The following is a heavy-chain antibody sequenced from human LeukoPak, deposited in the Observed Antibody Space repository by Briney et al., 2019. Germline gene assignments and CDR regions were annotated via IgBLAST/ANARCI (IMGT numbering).Heavy chain of an antibody. J-gene: IGHJ4*02. Sequence: GGSLTLSCAASGFTFSSYGMHWVRQAPGKGLEWVANINQDGSEKYYVDSVKGRFTISRDNAKNSLYLQMNSLRAEDTAVYYCAGYYYDSSGYYYWGQGTLVTVSS. V-gene: IGHV3-7*01. CDR3: AGYYYDSSGYYY. D-gene: IGHD3-22*01. CDR1: GFTFSSYG. CDR2: INQDGSEK.